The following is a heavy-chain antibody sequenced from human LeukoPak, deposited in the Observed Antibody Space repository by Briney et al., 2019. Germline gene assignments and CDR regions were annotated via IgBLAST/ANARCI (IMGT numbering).Heavy chain of an antibody. D-gene: IGHD3-10*01. CDR3: AIAYESGSFYRAFAY. Sequence: GGSLRLSCAASGFNVAAYAMYWVRQPPGRSLEWVSLISGDSDNKYSAASVKGRFTISRDNSKNSLFLQMNSLTTEDTALYYCAIAYESGSFYRAFAYWGQGALVTVSS. V-gene: IGHV3-43*02. J-gene: IGHJ4*02. CDR1: GFNVAAYA. CDR2: ISGDSDNK.